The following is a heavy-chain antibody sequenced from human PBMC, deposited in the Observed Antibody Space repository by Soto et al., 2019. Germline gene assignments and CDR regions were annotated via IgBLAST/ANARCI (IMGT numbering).Heavy chain of an antibody. Sequence: EVQLVESGGGLIQPGGSLRLSCAASGFTVSSNYMSWVRQGPGKGLEWVSSISNSSRYIFYADSVKGRFTISRDNAKNSLYLQMNSLRAGDTAMYYCAAGGQLGPWGQGTLVTVSS. CDR1: GFTVSSNY. CDR3: AAGGQLGP. V-gene: IGHV3-21*06. J-gene: IGHJ5*02. CDR2: ISNSSRYI. D-gene: IGHD3-16*01.